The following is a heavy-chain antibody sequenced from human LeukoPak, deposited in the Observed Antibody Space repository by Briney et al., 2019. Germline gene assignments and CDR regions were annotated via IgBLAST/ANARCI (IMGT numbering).Heavy chain of an antibody. D-gene: IGHD4-17*01. Sequence: EASVKVSCKASGYTFTGYYMHWVRQAPGQGVERMGWIIPNSCGTNYAQQFQGRVTMTRDTSISTAYMELSRLRSDDTAVYYCAKTTVTTLAALFDYWGQGTLVTVSS. V-gene: IGHV1-2*02. CDR2: IIPNSCGT. CDR3: AKTTVTTLAALFDY. CDR1: GYTFTGYY. J-gene: IGHJ4*02.